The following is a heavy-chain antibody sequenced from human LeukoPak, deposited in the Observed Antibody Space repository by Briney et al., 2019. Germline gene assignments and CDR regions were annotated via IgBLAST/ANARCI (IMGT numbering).Heavy chain of an antibody. D-gene: IGHD3-3*01. J-gene: IGHJ6*02. CDR1: GFTFSSYA. Sequence: PGRSLRLSCAASGFTFSSYAMHWVRQAPGKGLEWVAVISYDGSNKYHADSVKGRFTISRDNSKSTLDLQMNSLRAEDTAVYYCARCGFWSGYKYYGMDVWGQGTTVTVSS. CDR3: ARCGFWSGYKYYGMDV. CDR2: ISYDGSNK. V-gene: IGHV3-30-3*01.